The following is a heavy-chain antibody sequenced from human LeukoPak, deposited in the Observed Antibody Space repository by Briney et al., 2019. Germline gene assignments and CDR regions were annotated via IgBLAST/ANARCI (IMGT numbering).Heavy chain of an antibody. J-gene: IGHJ3*02. Sequence: SVKLSCKASGFTFTSSEMEWVRQARGQRLEWIGWIVVGSGNTNYAQNFQERVTITRGMSTSTAYMELSSLRSEDTAVYYCAANTPRVVREDAFDIWGQGTMVTVSS. V-gene: IGHV1-58*02. CDR2: IVVGSGNT. CDR1: GFTFTSSE. D-gene: IGHD2-21*01. CDR3: AANTPRVVREDAFDI.